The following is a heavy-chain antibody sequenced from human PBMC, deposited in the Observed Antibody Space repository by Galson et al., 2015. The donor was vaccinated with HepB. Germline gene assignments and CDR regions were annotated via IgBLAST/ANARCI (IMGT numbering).Heavy chain of an antibody. J-gene: IGHJ6*02. Sequence: SVKVSCKASGYIFTSYYMHWVRQAPGQGLEWMGIINPSGGSTSYAQKFQGRVTMTRDTSTSTVYMELSSLRSEDTAVYYCARDREAGTTHDYGDYVYYYGMDVWGQGTTVTVSS. V-gene: IGHV1-46*01. CDR1: GYIFTSYY. CDR2: INPSGGST. D-gene: IGHD4-17*01. CDR3: ARDREAGTTHDYGDYVYYYGMDV.